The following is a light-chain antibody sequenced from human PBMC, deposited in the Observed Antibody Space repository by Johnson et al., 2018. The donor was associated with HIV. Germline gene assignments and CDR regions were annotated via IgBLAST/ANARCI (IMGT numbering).Light chain of an antibody. J-gene: IGLJ1*01. V-gene: IGLV1-51*01. CDR3: GIWDSSLSLLV. CDR1: SSNIGNSY. CDR2: DNN. Sequence: QSILTQPPSVSAAPGQKVTISCSGSSSNIGNSYVSWYQQLPGTAPKLLIYDNNKRPSGIPDRFSGSKSGTSATLGITGLQTGDEAYYYCGIWDSSLSLLVFGTGTKVTVL.